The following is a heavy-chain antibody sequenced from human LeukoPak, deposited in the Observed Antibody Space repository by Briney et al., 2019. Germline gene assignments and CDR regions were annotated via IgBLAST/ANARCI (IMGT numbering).Heavy chain of an antibody. Sequence: PGGSLRLSCAASGFTFSSYNINWVRQAPGKGLEWVSSISGSSSYIYYADSVKGRFTISRDNSKNTLYLQINNPRVEDTAVYYCAKRYYDFPLDYWGQGTLVTVSS. CDR2: ISGSSSYI. CDR3: AKRYYDFPLDY. CDR1: GFTFSSYN. D-gene: IGHD3-3*01. J-gene: IGHJ4*02. V-gene: IGHV3-21*04.